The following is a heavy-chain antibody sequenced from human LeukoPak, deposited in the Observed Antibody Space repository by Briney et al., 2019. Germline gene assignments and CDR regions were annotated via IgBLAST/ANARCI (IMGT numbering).Heavy chain of an antibody. J-gene: IGHJ5*02. CDR2: TYYRSKWYN. Sequence: PSQTLSLTCAISGVSVTSNSAAWNWIRQSPSKDLEWLGKTYYRSKWYNDYAVSVKSSITINPDTSKNQFSLQLSSVTPEDTAVYCCARVLMVRGVLWFDPWGQGTLVTVSS. CDR3: ARVLMVRGVLWFDP. D-gene: IGHD3-10*01. V-gene: IGHV6-1*01. CDR1: GVSVTSNSAA.